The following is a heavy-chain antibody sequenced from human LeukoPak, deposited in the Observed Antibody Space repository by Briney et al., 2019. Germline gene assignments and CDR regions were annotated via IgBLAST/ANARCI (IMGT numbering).Heavy chain of an antibody. CDR3: ASAPWRYYDFWSGYYTEGWFDP. V-gene: IGHV4-39*07. J-gene: IGHJ5*02. CDR1: GGSISSSSYY. D-gene: IGHD3-3*01. CDR2: IYYSGST. Sequence: SETLSLTCTVSGGSISSSSYYWGWIRQPPGKGLEWIRSIYYSGSTYYNPSLKSRVTISVDTSKNQFSLKLSSVTAADTAVYYCASAPWRYYDFWSGYYTEGWFDPWGQGTLVTVSS.